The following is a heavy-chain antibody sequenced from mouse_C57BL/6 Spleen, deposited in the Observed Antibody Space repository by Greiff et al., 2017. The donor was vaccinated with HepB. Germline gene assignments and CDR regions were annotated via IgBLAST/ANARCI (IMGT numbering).Heavy chain of an antibody. CDR3: ARVSYLWFAY. V-gene: IGHV1-82*01. CDR2: IYPGDGDT. D-gene: IGHD5-5*01. Sequence: VQRVESGPELVKPGASVKISCKASGYAFSSSWMNWVKQRPGKGLEWIGRIYPGDGDTNYNGKFKGKATLTADKSSSTAYMQLSSLTSEDSAVYFCARVSYLWFAYWGQGTLVTVSA. J-gene: IGHJ3*01. CDR1: GYAFSSSW.